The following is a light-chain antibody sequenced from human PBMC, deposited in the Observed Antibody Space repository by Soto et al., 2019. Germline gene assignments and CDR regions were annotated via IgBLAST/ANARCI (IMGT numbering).Light chain of an antibody. V-gene: IGKV1-5*01. Sequence: DTQMTQSPSTLSASVGDTVTITCRASQSVSMWLAWFQQKPGKAPRLLIYGASNLESGVPSRFSGSGSGTQFTLTISNLQPEDFATYFCQQSYITPPITFGQGTRLEIK. J-gene: IGKJ5*01. CDR3: QQSYITPPIT. CDR1: QSVSMW. CDR2: GAS.